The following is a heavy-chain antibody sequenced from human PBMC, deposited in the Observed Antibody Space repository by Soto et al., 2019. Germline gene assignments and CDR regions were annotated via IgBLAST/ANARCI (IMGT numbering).Heavy chain of an antibody. J-gene: IGHJ4*02. D-gene: IGHD5-12*01. Sequence: GGSLRLSCTASGFTVTSNYISWVRQAPGKGLEWVSIIYSGGNTYYADSVRGRFTISRDNPKNTLYLQMNSLRVEDTAVYYCARGPPSGYERDYYFDYWGQGTLVTVSS. V-gene: IGHV3-53*01. CDR3: ARGPPSGYERDYYFDY. CDR1: GFTVTSNY. CDR2: IYSGGNT.